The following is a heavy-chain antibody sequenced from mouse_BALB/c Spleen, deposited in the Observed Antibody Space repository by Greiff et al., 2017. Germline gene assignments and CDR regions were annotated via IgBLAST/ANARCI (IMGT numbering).Heavy chain of an antibody. V-gene: IGHV5-17*02. CDR1: GFTFSSFG. CDR3: ARLVAMDY. J-gene: IGHJ4*01. Sequence: EVQLVESGGGLVQPGGSRKLSCAASGFTFSSFGMHWVRQAPEKGLEWVAYISSGSSTIYYADTVKGRFTISRDNPKNTLFLQMTSLRSEDTAMYYCARLVAMDYWGQGTSVTVSS. CDR2: ISSGSSTI.